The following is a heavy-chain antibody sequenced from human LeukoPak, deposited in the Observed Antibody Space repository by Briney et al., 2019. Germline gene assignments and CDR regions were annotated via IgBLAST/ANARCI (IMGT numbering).Heavy chain of an antibody. CDR3: ARAGVGFDY. V-gene: IGHV3-74*01. CDR1: GFTFSAYW. D-gene: IGHD1-26*01. Sequence: GGSLGLSCAASGFTFSAYWMHWVRQSPGRGLVWVARINGDGITTSYADSVKGRFTISRDNAKNTLYLQINSLRAEDTAVFCCARAGVGFDYWGQGTLVTVSS. J-gene: IGHJ4*02. CDR2: INGDGITT.